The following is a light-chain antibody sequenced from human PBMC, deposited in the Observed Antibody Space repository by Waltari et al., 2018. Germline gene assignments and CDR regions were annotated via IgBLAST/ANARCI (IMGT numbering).Light chain of an antibody. V-gene: IGLV3-1*01. CDR1: ILGRKY. Sequence: SSELTQPSSVSVSPGQPASIPCPGEILGRKYASGYQHKPGQSPLLVIYQDIYRPSGIPERFSGSKSGNTATLAISGTQAMDDADYYCQALGSNRWVFGGGTKLTVL. CDR2: QDI. J-gene: IGLJ3*02. CDR3: QALGSNRWV.